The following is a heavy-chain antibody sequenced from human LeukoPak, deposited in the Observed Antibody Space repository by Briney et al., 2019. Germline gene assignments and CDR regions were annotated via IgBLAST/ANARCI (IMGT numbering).Heavy chain of an antibody. CDR1: GFPFIEYS. CDR2: IGIDSGNT. D-gene: IGHD1-1*01. V-gene: IGHV3-48*01. CDR3: ARDHNYAFDN. Sequence: GGSLRLSCTASGFPFIEYSMNWVRQAPGKGLEWISYIGIDSGNTKYADSVRGRFTISADKAKNSLYLQMNSLRVEDTAVYYCARDHNYAFDNWAREPWSPSPQ. J-gene: IGHJ4*02.